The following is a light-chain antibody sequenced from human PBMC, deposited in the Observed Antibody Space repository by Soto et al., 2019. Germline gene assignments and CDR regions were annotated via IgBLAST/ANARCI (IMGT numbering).Light chain of an antibody. V-gene: IGLV2-14*01. CDR3: SSYTLRHTLVL. J-gene: IGLJ3*02. CDR2: EVS. Sequence: QSALTQPASVSGSPGQSITISCTGTSSDVGGYNFVSWHQQHPGNAPRLIIYEVSTRPSWVSYRFSCSKSGNTASLTISGLQAEDEADYYCSSYTLRHTLVLFGGGTKLTVL. CDR1: SSDVGGYNF.